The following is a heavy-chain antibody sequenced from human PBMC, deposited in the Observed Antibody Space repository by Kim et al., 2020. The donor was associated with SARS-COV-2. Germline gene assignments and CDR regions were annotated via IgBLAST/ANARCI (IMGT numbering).Heavy chain of an antibody. CDR1: GYTFTGYY. Sequence: ASVKVSCKASGYTFTGYYMHWVRQAPGQGLEWMGWINPNSGGTNYAQKFQDWVTMTRDTSISTAYMELSRLRSDDTAVYYCAREDLAVAGLYYYGMDVWGQGTTVTVSS. CDR2: INPNSGGT. J-gene: IGHJ6*02. CDR3: AREDLAVAGLYYYGMDV. D-gene: IGHD6-13*01. V-gene: IGHV1-2*04.